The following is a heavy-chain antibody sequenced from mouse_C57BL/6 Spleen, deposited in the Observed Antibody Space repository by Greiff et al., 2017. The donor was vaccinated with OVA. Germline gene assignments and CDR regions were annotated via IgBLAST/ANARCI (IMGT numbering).Heavy chain of an antibody. D-gene: IGHD3-1*01. Sequence: QVQLQQSGPGLVQPSQSLSIPCTVSGFSLTSYGVHWVRQSPGTGLEWLGVIWRGGSTDYNAAYMSRLSITKDNSKSQVFFKMNSLQAGDTAIYYCAKGAPYYFDYWGQGTTLTVSS. CDR3: AKGAPYYFDY. CDR2: IWRGGST. CDR1: GFSLTSYG. J-gene: IGHJ2*01. V-gene: IGHV2-5*01.